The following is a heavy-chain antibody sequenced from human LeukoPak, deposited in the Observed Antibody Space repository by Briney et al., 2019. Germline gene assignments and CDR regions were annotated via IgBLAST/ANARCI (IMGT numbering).Heavy chain of an antibody. D-gene: IGHD2-2*01. Sequence: PSETLSLTCTVSGGSISSSSYYWGWIRQPPGKGLEWIGSIYYSGNTYYNPSLKSRVTISVDTSKNQFSLKLSSVTAADTAVYYCAVEYCSSTSCYDYWGQGTLVTVSS. CDR2: IYYSGNT. V-gene: IGHV4-39*01. CDR1: GGSISSSSYY. CDR3: AVEYCSSTSCYDY. J-gene: IGHJ4*02.